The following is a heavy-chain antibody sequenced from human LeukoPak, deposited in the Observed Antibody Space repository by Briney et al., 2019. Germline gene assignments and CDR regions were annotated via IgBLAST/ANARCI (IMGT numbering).Heavy chain of an antibody. CDR3: SGRGRIALPPFYL. V-gene: IGHV4-59*01. CDR1: RGSIRSYY. CDR2: IYYSGST. D-gene: IGHD2-21*01. J-gene: IGHJ4*02. Sequence: SETLSLTCTVTRGSIRSYYWSWIRQPPGKGLEGIGHIYYSGSTKYNPSLKSRVTISVDTSKNQFSLKSTSVTPEGPALYYFSGRGRIALPPFYLWGQRTQVTVSS.